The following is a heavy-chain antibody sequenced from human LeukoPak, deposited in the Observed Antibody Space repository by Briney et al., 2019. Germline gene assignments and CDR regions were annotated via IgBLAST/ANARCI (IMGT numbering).Heavy chain of an antibody. V-gene: IGHV3-20*04. Sequence: GGSLRLSCAASGFTFGDYGMSWVRQAPGKGLEWVSGISWNSAGIAYADSVKGRFTISRDNAKNSLYLQMNSLRAEDTAVYYCAELGITMIGGVWGKGTTVTISS. J-gene: IGHJ6*04. CDR1: GFTFGDYG. CDR3: AELGITMIGGV. CDR2: ISWNSAGI. D-gene: IGHD3-10*02.